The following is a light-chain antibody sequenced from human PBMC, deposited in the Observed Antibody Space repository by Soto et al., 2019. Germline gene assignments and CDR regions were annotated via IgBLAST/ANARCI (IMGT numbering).Light chain of an antibody. CDR3: HQYYTTPWT. Sequence: DSVMTQSPDSLAVSLGESSTINCKSSQSVLYSSNNKNYLAWYQQNAGQPPNLIIYWASTRKSGVPDRFSGSGSGTDFTLTISSLQAEDVAVYYCHQYYTTPWTFGQGTRVEL. CDR1: QSVLYSSNNKNY. CDR2: WAS. V-gene: IGKV4-1*01. J-gene: IGKJ1*01.